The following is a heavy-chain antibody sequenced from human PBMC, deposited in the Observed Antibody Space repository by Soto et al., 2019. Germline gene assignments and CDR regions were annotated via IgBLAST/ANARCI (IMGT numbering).Heavy chain of an antibody. CDR2: INHSGST. J-gene: IGHJ4*02. V-gene: IGHV4-34*01. Sequence: QVQLQQWGAGLLKPSETLSLTCAVYGGSFSDYYWSWIRQPPGKGLEWIGEINHSGSTNYNPSLKSRVIISVDTSKNQFSLKVNSVTAVDTAVYFCARQGALQQIFDYWGRGTPVTVSS. CDR1: GGSFSDYY. D-gene: IGHD4-4*01. CDR3: ARQGALQQIFDY.